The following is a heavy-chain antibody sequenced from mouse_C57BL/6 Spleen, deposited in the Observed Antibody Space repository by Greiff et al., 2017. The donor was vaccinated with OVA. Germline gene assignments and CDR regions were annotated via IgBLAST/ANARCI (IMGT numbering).Heavy chain of an antibody. V-gene: IGHV1-76*01. CDR2: IYPGSGNT. CDR1: GYTFTDYY. J-gene: IGHJ4*01. D-gene: IGHD1-1*01. Sequence: VQLQQSGAELVRPGASVKLSCKASGYTFTDYYINWVKQRPGQGLEWIARIYPGSGNTYYNEKFKGKATLTAEKSSSTAYMQLSSLTSEDSAVYFCARSTTVESYYAMDYWGQGTSVTVSS. CDR3: ARSTTVESYYAMDY.